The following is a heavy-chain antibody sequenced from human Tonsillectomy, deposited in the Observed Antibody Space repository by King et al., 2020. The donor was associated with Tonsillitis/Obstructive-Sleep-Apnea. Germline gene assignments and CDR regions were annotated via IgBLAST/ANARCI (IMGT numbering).Heavy chain of an antibody. V-gene: IGHV4-59*01. CDR3: ARVAGCIGDICYSWFDP. D-gene: IGHD2-8*02. CDR2: IFNTWTS. Sequence: QLQESGPGLVKPSETLSLTCNVSGGSIYSDYWSWIRQPPGKGPEWSGHIFNTWTSTYNPSLKSRVTISVDTSKNQFSLKLSSVTPADTAVYYCARVAGCIGDICYSWFDPWGQGTPVTVSS. CDR1: GGSIYSDY. J-gene: IGHJ5*02.